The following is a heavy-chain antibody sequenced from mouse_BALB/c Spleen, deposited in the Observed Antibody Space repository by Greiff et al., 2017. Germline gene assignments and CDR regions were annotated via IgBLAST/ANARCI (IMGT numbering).Heavy chain of an antibody. D-gene: IGHD1-1*02. V-gene: IGHV1-7*01. CDR1: GYTFTSYW. Sequence: QVQLKESGAELAKPGASVKMSCKASGYTFTSYWMHWVKQRPGQGLEWIGYINPSTGYTEYNQKFKDKATLTADKSSSPAYMQLSSLTSEDSAVYYCARGYGYYAMDYWGQGTSVTVSS. CDR3: ARGYGYYAMDY. J-gene: IGHJ4*01. CDR2: INPSTGYT.